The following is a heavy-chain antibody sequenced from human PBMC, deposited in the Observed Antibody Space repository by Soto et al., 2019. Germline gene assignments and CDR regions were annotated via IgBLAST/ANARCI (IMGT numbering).Heavy chain of an antibody. CDR2: IYYSGST. D-gene: IGHD2-2*01. CDR3: ATQYCSSTSCPDYYYYYYMDV. CDR1: GVPILSCS. Sequence: SDTHYILSTFRGVPILSCSRTWMAQPPWLVLYWIWYIYYSGSTNYNPSLKSRVTISVDTSKNQFSLKLSSVTAADTAVYYCATQYCSSTSCPDYYYYYYMDVWGKGTTVS. J-gene: IGHJ6*03. V-gene: IGHV4-59*08.